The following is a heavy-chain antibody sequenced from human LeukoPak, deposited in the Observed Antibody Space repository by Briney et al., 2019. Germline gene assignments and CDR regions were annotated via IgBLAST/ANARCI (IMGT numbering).Heavy chain of an antibody. CDR1: RGSISTYF. Sequence: SETLSLTCTVSRGSISTYFWSWIRQPAGKGLEWIGHIYSSGRTNYNPSLKSRVTMSVDTSKNQFSLRLSSVTAADTAVYYCARVRIAAPGPYYFDYWGQGTLVTVSS. CDR3: ARVRIAAPGPYYFDY. CDR2: IYSSGRT. J-gene: IGHJ4*02. V-gene: IGHV4-4*07. D-gene: IGHD6-13*01.